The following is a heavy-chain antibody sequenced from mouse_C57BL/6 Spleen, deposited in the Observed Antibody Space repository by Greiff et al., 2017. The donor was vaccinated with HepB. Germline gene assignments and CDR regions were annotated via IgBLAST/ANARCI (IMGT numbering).Heavy chain of an antibody. J-gene: IGHJ1*03. D-gene: IGHD1-1*01. Sequence: VQLQQPGAELVKPGASVKLSCKASGYTFTSYWMHWVKQRPGQGLEWIGMIHPNSGSTNYNEKFKSKATLTVYKSSSTAYMQLSSLTSEDSAVYYCARDYYGSSYGFDVWGTGTTVTVSS. V-gene: IGHV1-64*01. CDR1: GYTFTSYW. CDR2: IHPNSGST. CDR3: ARDYYGSSYGFDV.